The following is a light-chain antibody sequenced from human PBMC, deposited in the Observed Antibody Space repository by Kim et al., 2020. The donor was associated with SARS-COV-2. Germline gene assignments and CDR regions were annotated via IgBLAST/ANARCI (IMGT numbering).Light chain of an antibody. CDR2: NTR. CDR1: TGAVTSGYY. V-gene: IGLV7-43*01. Sequence: PGWTVTLACASSTGAVTSGYYPNWFQHRPGQAPRSLIYNTRNKRSWTPARFSGSLLGGTAALTLSGVQPEDEATYYCLLYDVDSWVFGGGTQLTVL. CDR3: LLYDVDSWV. J-gene: IGLJ3*02.